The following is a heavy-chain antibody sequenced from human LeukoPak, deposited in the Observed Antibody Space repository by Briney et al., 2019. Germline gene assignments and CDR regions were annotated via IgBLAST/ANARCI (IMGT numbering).Heavy chain of an antibody. CDR2: IYHNGNT. V-gene: IGHV4-30-2*01. CDR1: GDSISSGIFY. D-gene: IGHD3-16*02. J-gene: IGHJ3*02. CDR3: ARVARGWGSYRAGAFDI. Sequence: SETLSLTCSVSGDSISSGIFYWSWIRQPPGKGLEWIGYIYHNGNTYYNPSLKSRVTISVDTSQNEFSLKLSSVTAADTAVYYCARVARGWGSYRAGAFDIWGQGTMVTVSS.